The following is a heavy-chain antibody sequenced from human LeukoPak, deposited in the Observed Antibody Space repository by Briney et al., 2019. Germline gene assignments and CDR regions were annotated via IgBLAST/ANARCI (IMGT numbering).Heavy chain of an antibody. D-gene: IGHD2-15*01. J-gene: IGHJ4*02. CDR2: INPNSGGT. V-gene: IGHV1-2*02. CDR1: GYTFTGYY. CDR3: ARDGELDCSGGSCYSFGFDY. Sequence: ASVKVSCKASGYTFTGYYMHWVRQAPGQGLEWMGWINPNSGGTNYAQKFQGRVTMTRVTSISTAYMELSRLRSDDTAVYYCARDGELDCSGGSCYSFGFDYWGQGTLVTVSS.